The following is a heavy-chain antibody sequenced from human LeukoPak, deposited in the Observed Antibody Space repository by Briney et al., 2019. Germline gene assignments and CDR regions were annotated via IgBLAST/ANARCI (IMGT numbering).Heavy chain of an antibody. CDR3: ARGVLEGPFDY. V-gene: IGHV3-11*06. Sequence: GGSLRLSCAASGFTFSDYYMSWIRQAPGKGLEWVSYISSSSSYTNYADSVKGRFTISRDNAKNSLYLQMNSLRAEDTAVYYCARGVLEGPFDYWGQGTLVTVSS. CDR1: GFTFSDYY. D-gene: IGHD2-8*02. CDR2: ISSSSSYT. J-gene: IGHJ4*02.